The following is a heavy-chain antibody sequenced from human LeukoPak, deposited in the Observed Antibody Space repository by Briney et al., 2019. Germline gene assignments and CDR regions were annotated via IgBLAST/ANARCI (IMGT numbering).Heavy chain of an antibody. V-gene: IGHV1-69*05. D-gene: IGHD3-16*01. J-gene: IGHJ6*03. Sequence: GASVTVSCKVSGGTFSRFSISWVRQAPGQGLEWMGAIIPTFGTTNYAQKFQGRVTITTDESTSTVYMELSSLRSEDTAVYYCAKGGIGVITTYYYYSMDVWGKGTTVTVSS. CDR1: GGTFSRFS. CDR3: AKGGIGVITTYYYYSMDV. CDR2: IIPTFGTT.